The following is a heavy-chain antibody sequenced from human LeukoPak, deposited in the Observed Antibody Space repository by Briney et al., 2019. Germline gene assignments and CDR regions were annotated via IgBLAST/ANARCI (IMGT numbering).Heavy chain of an antibody. Sequence: GGSLRLSCAASGSTFSTYSMNWVRQAPGKGLQWVSYISDSGAAMYYADSVKGRFTISRDNAKNSVYLQMNSLRDGDTAVYYCARDSGNSFDYWGQGTLVTVSS. CDR1: GSTFSTYS. V-gene: IGHV3-48*02. CDR3: ARDSGNSFDY. J-gene: IGHJ4*02. CDR2: ISDSGAAM.